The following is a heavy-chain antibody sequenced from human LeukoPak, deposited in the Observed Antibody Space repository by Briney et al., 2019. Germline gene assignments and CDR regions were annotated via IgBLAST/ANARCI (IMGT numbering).Heavy chain of an antibody. D-gene: IGHD3-10*01. CDR2: INPNSGGT. CDR1: GYTFTGYY. V-gene: IGHV1-2*02. Sequence: ASVKVSCKASGYTFTGYYMHWVRQAPGQGLEWMGWINPNSGGTNYAQKFQGRVTMTRDTSISTAYMELSRLRSDDTAVYYCARDLEQALWFGELLSRKYYYYYYGMDVWGQGTTVTVSS. CDR3: ARDLEQALWFGELLSRKYYYYYYGMDV. J-gene: IGHJ6*02.